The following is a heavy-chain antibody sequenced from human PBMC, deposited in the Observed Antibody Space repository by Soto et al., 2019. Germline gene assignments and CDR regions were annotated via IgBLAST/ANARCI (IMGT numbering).Heavy chain of an antibody. CDR1: GFSLSTSGMC. CDR2: IDWDDDK. CDR3: AHIVGSDDYSYGMDV. J-gene: IGHJ6*02. V-gene: IGHV2-70*12. D-gene: IGHD1-26*01. Sequence: SGPTLVNPTQTLTLTCTFSGFSLSTSGMCVSWIRQPPGKALEWLALIDWDDDKYYSTSLKTRLTISKDTSKNQVVLTMTNMDPVDTATYYCAHIVGSDDYSYGMDVWGQGTTVTVSS.